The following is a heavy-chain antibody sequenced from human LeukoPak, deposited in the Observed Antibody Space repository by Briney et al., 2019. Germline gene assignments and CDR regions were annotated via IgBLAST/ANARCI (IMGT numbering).Heavy chain of an antibody. CDR2: ISGSGGST. V-gene: IGHV3-23*01. D-gene: IGHD6-19*01. CDR1: GFTFSSYA. CDR3: AKDARSYSSGGGYYFDY. Sequence: PGGSLRLSCAASGFTFSSYAMSWVRQAPGKGLEWVSAISGSGGSTYYADSVKGRFTISRDNSKNTLYLQMNSLRAEDTAVYYCAKDARSYSSGGGYYFDYWGQGTLVTVSS. J-gene: IGHJ4*02.